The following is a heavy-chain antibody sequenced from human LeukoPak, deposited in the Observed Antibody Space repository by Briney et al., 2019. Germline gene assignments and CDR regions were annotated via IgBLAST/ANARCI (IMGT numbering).Heavy chain of an antibody. V-gene: IGHV1-69*13. CDR1: GGTFSSYA. J-gene: IGHJ1*01. Sequence: ASVKVSCKASGGTFSSYAISWVRQAPGQGLEWMGGIIPIFGTANYAQKFQGRVTITADESTSTAYMELNSLRAEDTAVYYCARDGHYDILTGYFQDWGQGTLVTVSS. CDR3: ARDGHYDILTGYFQD. CDR2: IIPIFGTA. D-gene: IGHD3-9*01.